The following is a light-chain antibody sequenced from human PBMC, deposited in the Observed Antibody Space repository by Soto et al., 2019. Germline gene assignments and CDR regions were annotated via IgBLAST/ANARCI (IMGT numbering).Light chain of an antibody. CDR3: GTWDSSLSAVV. CDR1: DSNIKSNY. CDR2: DNN. Sequence: QSVLTQPPSVSAAPGQKVTISCSGSDSNIKSNYVSWYQHLPGTAPKLLIYDNNKRPSGIPDRFSGSKSGTSASLGITGLQTGDEADYYCGTWDSSLSAVVFGGGTKLTVL. J-gene: IGLJ2*01. V-gene: IGLV1-51*01.